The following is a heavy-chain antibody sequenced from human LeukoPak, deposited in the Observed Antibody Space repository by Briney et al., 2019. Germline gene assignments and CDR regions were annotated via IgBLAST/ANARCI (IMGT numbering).Heavy chain of an antibody. D-gene: IGHD3-10*01. J-gene: IGHJ4*02. CDR1: GFTFSNYR. CDR2: ISSSGTI. Sequence: GGSLRLSCAASGFTFSNYRMNWVRQAPGKGLEWVSYISSSGTILYADSVKGRFTISRDNAKNSLFLQMNSLRAEDTAVYYCARIYYYGLGIDFWGQGTLVTVSS. V-gene: IGHV3-48*01. CDR3: ARIYYYGLGIDF.